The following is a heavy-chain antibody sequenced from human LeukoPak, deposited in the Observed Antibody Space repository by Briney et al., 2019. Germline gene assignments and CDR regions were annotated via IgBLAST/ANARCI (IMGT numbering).Heavy chain of an antibody. CDR1: GFTFSSYW. V-gene: IGHV3-74*01. D-gene: IGHD2-15*01. CDR2: IKTDGTTT. Sequence: PGGSLRLSCAASGFTFSSYWMYWVRRVPGKGLVWVSRIKTDGTTTNYADSVQGRFTVSRDNAKSTLYLQMNSLRAEDTAVYFCTRDYCAGGSFFSGPGYWGQGTLVTVSS. J-gene: IGHJ4*02. CDR3: TRDYCAGGSFFSGPGY.